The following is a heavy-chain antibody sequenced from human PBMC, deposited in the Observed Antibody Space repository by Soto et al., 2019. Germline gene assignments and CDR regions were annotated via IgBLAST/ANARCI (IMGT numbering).Heavy chain of an antibody. J-gene: IGHJ5*02. CDR3: ARTTVTRRSVWFDP. D-gene: IGHD4-4*01. CDR1: GGSIISGGFY. CDR2: IYYTGST. Sequence: ILSLTCSVSGGSIISGGFYWSWIRQNPGRGLEWVGHIYYTGSTSSNPSLKSRVTISVDTSKNQFSLSLSSVTAADTAVYYCARTTVTRRSVWFDPWGQGTLVTVSS. V-gene: IGHV4-31*03.